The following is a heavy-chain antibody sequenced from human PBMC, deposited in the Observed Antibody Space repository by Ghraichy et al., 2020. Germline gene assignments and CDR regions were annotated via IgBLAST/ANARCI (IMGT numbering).Heavy chain of an antibody. Sequence: GGSLRLSCTASGFTFACYYMSWLRQAPGKGLEWVAHIKGDGTERQYVDSVQGRFTISRDDAKKSVYLQMNSLRAEDTAIYYCAREPLGDGDFFDYWGNGTLVTVSS. CDR1: GFTFACYY. V-gene: IGHV3-7*03. CDR2: IKGDGTER. D-gene: IGHD4-17*01. J-gene: IGHJ4*01. CDR3: AREPLGDGDFFDY.